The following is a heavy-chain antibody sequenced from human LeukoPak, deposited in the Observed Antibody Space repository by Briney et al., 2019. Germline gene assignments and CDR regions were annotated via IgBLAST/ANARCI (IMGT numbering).Heavy chain of an antibody. CDR3: ATYSSSSSWSYYFDY. Sequence: GGSLRLSCAASGFTFSNYNMNWVRQAPGKGLEWISSISSSTSTKYYSDSVKGRFTISRDTAKNSLYLQMNSLRTEDTAVYYCATYSSSSSWSYYFDYWGQGTLVTVSS. V-gene: IGHV3-48*01. CDR1: GFTFSNYN. CDR2: ISSSTSTK. D-gene: IGHD6-6*01. J-gene: IGHJ4*02.